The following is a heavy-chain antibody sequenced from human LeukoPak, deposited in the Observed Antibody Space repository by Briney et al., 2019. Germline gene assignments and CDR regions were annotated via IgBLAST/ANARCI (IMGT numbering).Heavy chain of an antibody. V-gene: IGHV3-23*01. CDR1: GLTFSSYA. D-gene: IGHD2-8*01. Sequence: GGSLRLSCAASGLTFSSYAMSWVRQAPGKGLEWVSAISGSGGSTYYADSVKGRFTISRDNSKNTLYLQMNSLRAEDTAVYYCAKNIPKYCTNGVCYIYYGMDVWGQGTTVTVSS. J-gene: IGHJ6*02. CDR3: AKNIPKYCTNGVCYIYYGMDV. CDR2: ISGSGGST.